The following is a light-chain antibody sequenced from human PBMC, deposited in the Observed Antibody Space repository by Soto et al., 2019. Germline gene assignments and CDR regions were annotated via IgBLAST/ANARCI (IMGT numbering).Light chain of an antibody. V-gene: IGKV3-11*01. CDR1: HSVTTH. Sequence: EIVLTQSPDTLSLSPGERATLSCWASHSVTTHLAWFQQRPGQTPRLLIYDASTRAPGIPARFSGRGSGADFTLTISSLEPEDFAVYYCQQRSDSINCGQGTRREIK. J-gene: IGKJ5*01. CDR3: QQRSDSIN. CDR2: DAS.